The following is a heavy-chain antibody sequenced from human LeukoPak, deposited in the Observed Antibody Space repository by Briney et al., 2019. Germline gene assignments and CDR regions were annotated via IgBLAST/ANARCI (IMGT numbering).Heavy chain of an antibody. CDR1: GGSISSSTFY. D-gene: IGHD3-10*01. Sequence: SETLSLTCTVSGGSISSSTFYWGWLRQAPGKGLEWIGSIYSNGGTYYNPSLKSRVTISVDTSKNQFSLRLSSVTAADTAVYYCARDLFHRFGELSGLRGVGWFDPWGQGTLVTVSS. J-gene: IGHJ5*02. CDR2: IYSNGGT. V-gene: IGHV4-39*02. CDR3: ARDLFHRFGELSGLRGVGWFDP.